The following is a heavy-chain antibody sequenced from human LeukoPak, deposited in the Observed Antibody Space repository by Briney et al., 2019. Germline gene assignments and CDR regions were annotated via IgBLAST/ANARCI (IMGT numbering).Heavy chain of an antibody. CDR1: GYTFTGYY. V-gene: IGHV1-2*02. CDR3: ARDRSITEKYSGSYFPDY. J-gene: IGHJ4*02. CDR2: IDPNTGGT. D-gene: IGHD1-26*01. Sequence: ASVKVSCKASGYTFTGYYLHWVRQAPGQGLEWMGWIDPNTGGTKYTQKFQGRVTMTRDTSFSTAYMELSRLTSDDTAVYYCARDRSITEKYSGSYFPDYWGQGNLVTVSS.